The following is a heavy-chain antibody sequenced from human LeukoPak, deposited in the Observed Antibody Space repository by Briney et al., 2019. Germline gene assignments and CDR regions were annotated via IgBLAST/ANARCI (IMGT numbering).Heavy chain of an antibody. CDR1: GFTFSDYW. CDR2: INSDGSST. CDR3: GRDYYYYYMDV. V-gene: IGHV3-74*01. Sequence: GGSLRLSCAPSGFTFSDYWLLWVRQDPGKGLVWVSRINSDGSSTNYADSVKGRFTISRDNAKNTLYLQMNSLRAEDTAVYYCGRDYYYYYMDVWGEGTTVTVSS. J-gene: IGHJ6*03.